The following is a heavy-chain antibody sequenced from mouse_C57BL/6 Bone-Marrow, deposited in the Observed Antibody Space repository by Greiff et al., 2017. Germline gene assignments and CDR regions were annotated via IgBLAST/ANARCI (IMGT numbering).Heavy chain of an antibody. V-gene: IGHV1-26*01. Sequence: VQLQQSGPELVKPGASVKISCKASGYSFTGYYMHWVKQSHVKGLEWIGRINPYNGATSYNQNFKDKASLTVDKSSSTAYMELHSLTSEDSAVYYCARDYEGYFDVWGAGTTVTVSS. CDR2: INPYNGAT. J-gene: IGHJ1*01. D-gene: IGHD2-4*01. CDR1: GYSFTGYY. CDR3: ARDYEGYFDV.